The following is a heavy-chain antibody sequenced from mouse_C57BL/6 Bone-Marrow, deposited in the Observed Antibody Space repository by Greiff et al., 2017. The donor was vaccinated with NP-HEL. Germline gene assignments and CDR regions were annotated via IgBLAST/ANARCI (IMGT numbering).Heavy chain of an antibody. V-gene: IGHV5-17*01. J-gene: IGHJ4*01. Sequence: DVKLAESGGGLVKPGGSLKLSCAASGFTFSDYGMHWVRQAPEKGLEWVAYISSGSSTIYYADTVKGRFTISRDNAKNTLFLQMTSLRSEDTAMYYCARPGAMDYWGQGTSVTVSS. CDR3: ARPGAMDY. CDR2: ISSGSSTI. CDR1: GFTFSDYG.